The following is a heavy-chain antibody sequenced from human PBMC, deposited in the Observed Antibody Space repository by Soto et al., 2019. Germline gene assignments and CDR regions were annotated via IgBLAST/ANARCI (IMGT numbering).Heavy chain of an antibody. CDR3: AASCVGCGGFNYYGMDV. D-gene: IGHD2-21*01. CDR2: IYYSGTT. J-gene: IGHJ6*02. CDR1: GGSISSGGYY. Sequence: QVQLQESGPGLVKPSQTLSLTCTVSGGSISSGGYYWNWIRQHPGKGLEWIGYIYYSGTTYYNPSLKSRVTISXXTXKXXFSLKLSSVTAADTAVYYCAASCVGCGGFNYYGMDVWGQGTTVTVAS. V-gene: IGHV4-31*03.